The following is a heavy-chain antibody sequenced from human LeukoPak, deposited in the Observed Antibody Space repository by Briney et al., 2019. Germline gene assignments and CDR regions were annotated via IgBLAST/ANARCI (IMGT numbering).Heavy chain of an antibody. V-gene: IGHV4-34*01. D-gene: IGHD2-15*01. Sequence: SETLSLTCAVYGGSFSGYYWSWIRQPPGKGLEWIGEINHSGSTNYNPSLKSRVTISVDTSKNQFSLKLSSVTAADTVVYYCARGGEGLVVVVAATQFDYWGQGTLVTVSS. CDR2: INHSGST. CDR1: GGSFSGYY. CDR3: ARGGEGLVVVVAATQFDY. J-gene: IGHJ4*02.